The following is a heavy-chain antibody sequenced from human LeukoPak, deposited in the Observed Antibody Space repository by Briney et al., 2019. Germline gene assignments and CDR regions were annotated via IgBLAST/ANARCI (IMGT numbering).Heavy chain of an antibody. D-gene: IGHD4-17*01. J-gene: IGHJ4*02. Sequence: GASVKVSCKASGYSFTGYYMHWVRQAPGQGLEWMGWINPGSGGTYYAQNFQGRAIMTRDTSISTGYMELSSLRSDDTAVYYCARDRAGKTVTHLIDSWGQGTLVTVSS. CDR3: ARDRAGKTVTHLIDS. CDR1: GYSFTGYY. V-gene: IGHV1-2*02. CDR2: INPGSGGT.